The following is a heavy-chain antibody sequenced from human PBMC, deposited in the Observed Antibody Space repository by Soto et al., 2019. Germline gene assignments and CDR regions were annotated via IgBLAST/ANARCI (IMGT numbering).Heavy chain of an antibody. V-gene: IGHV4-59*01. J-gene: IGHJ4*02. CDR2: IYYRGST. D-gene: IGHD4-17*01. CDR1: GGSIGSYY. Sequence: QVQLQESGPGLVKPSETLSLTCAVSGGSIGSYYWSWIRQPPGKGLEWIGFIYYRGSTNYNPSLECRVTISVDTSKNQFFLKLTSVTPADTAVYYCARGGPGYGYRSFEYWGQGTLVTVSS. CDR3: ARGGPGYGYRSFEY.